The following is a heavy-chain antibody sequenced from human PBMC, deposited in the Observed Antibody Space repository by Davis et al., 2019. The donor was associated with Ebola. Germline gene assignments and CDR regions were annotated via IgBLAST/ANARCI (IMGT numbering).Heavy chain of an antibody. J-gene: IGHJ2*01. CDR2: IKQDGSEK. V-gene: IGHV3-7*01. D-gene: IGHD6-13*01. CDR3: ARVEDSSSLGWYFDL. Sequence: GESLKISCAASGFTFSSYWMSWVRQAPGKGLEWVANIKQDGSEKYYVDSVKGRFTISRDNAKNSLYLQMNSLRAEDTAVYYCARVEDSSSLGWYFDLWGRGTLVTVSS. CDR1: GFTFSSYW.